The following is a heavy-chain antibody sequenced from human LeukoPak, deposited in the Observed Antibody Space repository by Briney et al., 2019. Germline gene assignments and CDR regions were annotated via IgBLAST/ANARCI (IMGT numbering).Heavy chain of an antibody. D-gene: IGHD6-13*01. CDR2: ISYDGRNK. Sequence: PGRSLRLSCVASGFIFSTYAMHWVRQAPGKGLDWVAVISYDGRNKYYADSVKGRFTISRDNSKNTLYLQMNSLRAEDTAVYYCARDISSSSWSIDYWGQGTLVTVSS. CDR3: ARDISSSSWSIDY. V-gene: IGHV3-30*04. CDR1: GFIFSTYA. J-gene: IGHJ4*02.